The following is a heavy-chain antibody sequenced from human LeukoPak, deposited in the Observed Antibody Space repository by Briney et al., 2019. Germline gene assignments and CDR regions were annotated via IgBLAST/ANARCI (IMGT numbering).Heavy chain of an antibody. D-gene: IGHD6-13*01. CDR1: GFTFTSYA. V-gene: IGHV3-23*01. Sequence: GGSLRLSCAASGFTFTSYAMSWVRQAPGKGLEWVSDITGSGSSTYYADSVKGRFTSSRDNSKNTLYLQMNSLRAEDTAVYYCAREKLGKGDAFDIWGQGTMVTVSS. CDR2: ITGSGSST. J-gene: IGHJ3*02. CDR3: AREKLGKGDAFDI.